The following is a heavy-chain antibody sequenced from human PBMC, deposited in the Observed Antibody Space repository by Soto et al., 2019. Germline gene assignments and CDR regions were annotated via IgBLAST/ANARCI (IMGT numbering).Heavy chain of an antibody. CDR3: ARTITIFGVVITPPSDYYYGMDV. D-gene: IGHD3-3*01. J-gene: IGHJ6*02. Sequence: SVKVSCKASGGTFSSYAISCVRQAPGQGLEWMGGIIPIFGTANYAQKFQGRVTITADESTSTAYMELSSLRSEDTAVYYCARTITIFGVVITPPSDYYYGMDVWGQGTTVTVSS. CDR2: IIPIFGTA. CDR1: GGTFSSYA. V-gene: IGHV1-69*13.